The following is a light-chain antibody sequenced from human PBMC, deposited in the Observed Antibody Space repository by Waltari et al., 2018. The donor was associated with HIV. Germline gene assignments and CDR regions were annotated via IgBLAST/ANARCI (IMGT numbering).Light chain of an antibody. CDR1: SSDIGAYNY. J-gene: IGLJ2*01. CDR2: DVN. V-gene: IGLV2-11*01. CDR3: CSYADAFFVL. Sequence: QSALTQPRSVSGSPGQSVTISCTGTSSDIGAYNYVSWYQHHPDKGPKLLIYDVNKRTSGVPVRLSGSKSGNAASLTISELQAEDEADYYCCSYADAFFVLFGGRTKLTVL.